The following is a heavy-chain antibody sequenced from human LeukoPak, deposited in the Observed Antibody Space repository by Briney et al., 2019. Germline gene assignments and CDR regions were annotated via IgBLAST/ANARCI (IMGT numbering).Heavy chain of an antibody. CDR3: ARAYRARITMIVVARRGRPQNAFDI. CDR1: GGSFSGYY. V-gene: IGHV4-34*01. Sequence: SETLSLTCAVYGGSFSGYYWSWIRQPPGKGLEWIGEINHSGSTNYNPSLKSRVTISVDTSKNQFSLKLSSVTAADTAVYYCARAYRARITMIVVARRGRPQNAFDIWGQGTMVTVSS. D-gene: IGHD3-22*01. J-gene: IGHJ3*02. CDR2: INHSGST.